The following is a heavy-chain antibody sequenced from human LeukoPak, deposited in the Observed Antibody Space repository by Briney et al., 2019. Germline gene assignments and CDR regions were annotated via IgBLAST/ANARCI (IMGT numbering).Heavy chain of an antibody. CDR1: GGSISSSSYY. CDR3: ARVITIFGVVNLPSGHRINWFDP. V-gene: IGHV4-39*07. CDR2: IYYSGST. Sequence: SETLSLTCTVSGGSISSSSYYWGWIRQPPGKGLEWIGSIYYSGSTYYNPSLKSRVTISVDTSKNQFSLKLSSVTAADTAVYYCARVITIFGVVNLPSGHRINWFDPWGQGTLVTVSS. J-gene: IGHJ5*02. D-gene: IGHD3-3*01.